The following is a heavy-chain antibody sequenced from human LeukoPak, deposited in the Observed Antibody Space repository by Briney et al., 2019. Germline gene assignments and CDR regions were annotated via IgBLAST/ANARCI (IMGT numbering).Heavy chain of an antibody. J-gene: IGHJ6*03. CDR2: ISGSGGST. D-gene: IGHD3-9*01. CDR1: GFTFSKYS. Sequence: PGGSLRLSCAASGFTFSKYSMNWVRQAPGKGLEWVSAISGSGGSTYYADSVKGRFTISRDNAKNSLYLQMNSLRAEDTAVYYCARGDILTGYYYYYYMDVWGKGTTVTVSS. CDR3: ARGDILTGYYYYYYMDV. V-gene: IGHV3-48*01.